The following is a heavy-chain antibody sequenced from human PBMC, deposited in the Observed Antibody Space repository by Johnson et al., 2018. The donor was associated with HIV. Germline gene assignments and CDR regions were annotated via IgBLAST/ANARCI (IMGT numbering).Heavy chain of an antibody. V-gene: IGHV3-30*14. CDR3: ASEVRGVLDI. CDR2: ISYDGSDK. J-gene: IGHJ3*02. CDR1: GFTFSSFG. Sequence: QVQLVESGGGVVQPGRSLRLSCAASGFTFSSFGMHWVRQAPAKGLEWVAFISYDGSDKDNADSVRGRFTISRDNSKNTLYLQMNSLRAEDTAVYYCASEVRGVLDIWGQGTMVTVSS. D-gene: IGHD3-10*01.